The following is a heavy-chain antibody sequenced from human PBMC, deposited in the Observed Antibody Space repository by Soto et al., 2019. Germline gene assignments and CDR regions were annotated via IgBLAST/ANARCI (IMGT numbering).Heavy chain of an antibody. CDR2: ISSSSCTI. CDR3: ARGPMTTVIY. V-gene: IGHV3-48*01. Sequence: EVQLVESGGGLVQPGGSLRLSCAASGVTFSSYSMNWVRQAPGKGLEWVSYISSSSCTIYYADSVKGRFTISRDNAKNSLYLQMNSLRAEDTALYYCARGPMTTVIYWGQGTLVTVSS. J-gene: IGHJ4*02. D-gene: IGHD4-17*01. CDR1: GVTFSSYS.